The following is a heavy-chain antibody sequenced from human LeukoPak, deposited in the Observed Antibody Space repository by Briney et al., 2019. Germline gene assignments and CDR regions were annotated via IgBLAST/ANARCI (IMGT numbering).Heavy chain of an antibody. D-gene: IGHD6-13*01. CDR3: ARTSGIAAAGPGYFDY. J-gene: IGHJ4*02. CDR2: IYSGGST. V-gene: IGHV3-53*01. Sequence: GGSLRLSCAASGFTVSSNYMSWVRQAPGKGLEWVSVIYSGGSTYYADSVKGRFTISRDNSKNTLYLQMNSLRAEDTAVYYCARTSGIAAAGPGYFDYWGQGTLVTVSS. CDR1: GFTVSSNY.